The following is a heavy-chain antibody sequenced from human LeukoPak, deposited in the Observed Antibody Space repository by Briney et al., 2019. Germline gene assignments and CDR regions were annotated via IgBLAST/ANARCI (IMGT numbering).Heavy chain of an antibody. V-gene: IGHV1-46*01. CDR3: AGAIQPWLPFDY. J-gene: IGHJ4*02. D-gene: IGHD5-18*01. Sequence: ASVKVSCKASGYTFTSYYIHWVRQAPGQGLEWMGILNPSGGGTSYAQKFQGRVTLTRDTSTSTVYMELSSLRSADTAVYYCAGAIQPWLPFDYWGQGTLVTVSS. CDR2: LNPSGGGT. CDR1: GYTFTSYY.